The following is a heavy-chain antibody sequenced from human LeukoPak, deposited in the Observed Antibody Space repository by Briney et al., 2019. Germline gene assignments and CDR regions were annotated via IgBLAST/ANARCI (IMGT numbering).Heavy chain of an antibody. CDR1: VFTFSDYY. D-gene: IGHD6-19*01. CDR2: ITSSGGAI. CDR3: ARGRSGWYTPLNY. V-gene: IGHV3-11*01. Sequence: PGGALILSFSASVFTFSDYYSSWIRQAPGKGLGWVSYITSSGGAIFYADSVKGRVTISRDNAKNSLYLQMNSLRAEDTAVYYCARGRSGWYTPLNYWGQGILVTVSS. J-gene: IGHJ4*02.